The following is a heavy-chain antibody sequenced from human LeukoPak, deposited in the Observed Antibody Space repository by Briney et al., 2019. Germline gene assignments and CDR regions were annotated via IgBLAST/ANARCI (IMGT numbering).Heavy chain of an antibody. CDR1: GFTFSNSA. CDR3: AAELYGGIFGHCCSFAY. CDR2: VIVGSGRT. V-gene: IGHV1-58*02. J-gene: IGHJ4*02. D-gene: IGHD3/OR15-3a*01. Sequence: GASVKVSCKTSGFTFSNSAIQWVRQARGQPLEWIGWVIVGSGRTHYAQRFHDRLFITRDMATNVASLEVSSLTSEDTAVYYCAAELYGGIFGHCCSFAYWGQGTLVTVSS.